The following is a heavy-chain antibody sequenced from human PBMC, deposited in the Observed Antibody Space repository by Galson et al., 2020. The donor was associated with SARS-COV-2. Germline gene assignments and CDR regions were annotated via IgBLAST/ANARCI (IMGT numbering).Heavy chain of an antibody. CDR3: AKDAYYDFWSGYLPDS. Sequence: GGSLRLSCAASGFTFRDYGMSWVRQAPGKGLEWVSVVGGSADNTYYAASVKGRFTISRDTSKNTVYLQMKSLRAEDTAVYYCAKDAYYDFWSGYLPDSWGQGTLVTVSS. CDR2: VGGSADNT. J-gene: IGHJ4*02. V-gene: IGHV3-23*01. D-gene: IGHD3-3*01. CDR1: GFTFRDYG.